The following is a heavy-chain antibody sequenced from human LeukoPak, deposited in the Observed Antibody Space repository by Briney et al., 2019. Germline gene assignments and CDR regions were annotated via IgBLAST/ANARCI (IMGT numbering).Heavy chain of an antibody. J-gene: IGHJ4*02. Sequence: GGSLRLPCAASGFTFRSYGMHWVRQAPGKGLEWVAIIRYDGTNKYYADSVKGRFTISRDNAKNSLYLQMNSLRAEDTAVYYCARAMVRGPAIDYWGQGTLVTVSS. CDR2: IRYDGTNK. CDR3: ARAMVRGPAIDY. V-gene: IGHV3-30*02. D-gene: IGHD3-10*01. CDR1: GFTFRSYG.